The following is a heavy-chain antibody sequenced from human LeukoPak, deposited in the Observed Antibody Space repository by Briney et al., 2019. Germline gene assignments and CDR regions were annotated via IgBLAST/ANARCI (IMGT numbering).Heavy chain of an antibody. V-gene: IGHV3-30*04. CDR3: AREGAPRRGPDYFAY. CDR2: ISFDGSNK. CDR1: GFTFSSYA. D-gene: IGHD3-16*01. Sequence: GGSLRLSCAASGFTFSSYAMHWVRQAPGKGLEWVAVISFDGSNKYYADSVKGRFTISRDNSKNTLYLQMNSLRAEDTAVYYCAREGAPRRGPDYFAYWGQGTLVTVSS. J-gene: IGHJ4*02.